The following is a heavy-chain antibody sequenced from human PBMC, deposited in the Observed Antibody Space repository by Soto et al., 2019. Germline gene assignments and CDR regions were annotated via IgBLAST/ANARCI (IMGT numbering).Heavy chain of an antibody. J-gene: IGHJ5*02. Sequence: ASVKVSCKASGYTFTTYDISWVRQAPGQGLEWMGWINPNSGGTNYAQKFQGWVTMTRDTSISTAYMELSRLRSDDTAVYFCARAYGSGSYYAYNWFDPWGQGTLVTVSS. V-gene: IGHV1-2*04. CDR2: INPNSGGT. D-gene: IGHD3-10*01. CDR3: ARAYGSGSYYAYNWFDP. CDR1: GYTFTTYD.